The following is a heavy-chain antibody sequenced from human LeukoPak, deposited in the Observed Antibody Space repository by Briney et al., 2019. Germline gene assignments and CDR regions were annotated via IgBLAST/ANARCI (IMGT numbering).Heavy chain of an antibody. V-gene: IGHV3-49*04. CDR1: GFTFGDYA. D-gene: IGHD5-18*01. CDR3: TREALKYSYGWIEDY. J-gene: IGHJ4*02. CDR2: IRSKAYGGTT. Sequence: GGSLRLSCTASGFTFGDYAMSWVRQAPGKGLEWVGFIRSKAYGGTTEYAASVKGRFTISRDDSKSIAYLQMNSLKTEDTAVYYCTREALKYSYGWIEDYWGQGTLVTVSS.